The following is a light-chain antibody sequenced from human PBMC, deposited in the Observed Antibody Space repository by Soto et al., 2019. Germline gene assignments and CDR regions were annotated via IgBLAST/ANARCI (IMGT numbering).Light chain of an antibody. CDR3: HQYYTTPWT. Sequence: DIVMTQSPDSLAVSLGERATIDCKSSQSLLYSSNNKNYLAWYQQKPGQPPKLLIYWASTRESGVPDRFSGSGSGTDFTLTISSLQAEDVAVYYCHQYYTTPWTFGQGTKV. V-gene: IGKV4-1*01. CDR2: WAS. CDR1: QSLLYSSNNKNY. J-gene: IGKJ1*01.